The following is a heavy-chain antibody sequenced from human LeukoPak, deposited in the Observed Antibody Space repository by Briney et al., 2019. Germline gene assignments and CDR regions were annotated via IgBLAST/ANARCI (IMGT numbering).Heavy chain of an antibody. CDR3: AKDQDLVH. CDR2: ISYDGSNK. J-gene: IGHJ4*02. CDR1: GFTFSSYG. V-gene: IGHV3-30*18. D-gene: IGHD2-8*02. Sequence: GGSLRLSCAASGFTFSSYGMHWVRQAPGKGLEWVAVISYDGSNKYYADSVKGRFTISRDNSKNTLHLQMNSLRAEDTAVYYCAKDQDLVHWGQGTLVTVSS.